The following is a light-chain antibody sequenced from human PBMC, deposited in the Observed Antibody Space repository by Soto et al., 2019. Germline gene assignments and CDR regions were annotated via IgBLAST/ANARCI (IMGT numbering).Light chain of an antibody. Sequence: DIQMTQSPSTLSTSIGDRVTITCRASQNITRWLAWYQQKPGKAPKLLIYQASTLESGVPSRFSGSGSGTEFSLTINSLQPDDFATYYCQQFKNYPLTFGGGTKVDIK. CDR2: QAS. J-gene: IGKJ4*01. CDR3: QQFKNYPLT. CDR1: QNITRW. V-gene: IGKV1-5*03.